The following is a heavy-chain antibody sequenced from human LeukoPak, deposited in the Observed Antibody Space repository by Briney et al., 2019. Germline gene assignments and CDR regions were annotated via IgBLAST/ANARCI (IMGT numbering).Heavy chain of an antibody. Sequence: SETLSLTCTVSGYSISSGYYWGWIRQPPGKGLEWIGSIYHSGSTYYNPSLKSRVTISVDTSKNQVSLKLSSVTAADTAVYYCARAPQTYYYYYYMDVWGKGTTVTVSS. CDR1: GYSISSGYY. J-gene: IGHJ6*03. CDR3: ARAPQTYYYYYYMDV. V-gene: IGHV4-38-2*02. CDR2: IYHSGST.